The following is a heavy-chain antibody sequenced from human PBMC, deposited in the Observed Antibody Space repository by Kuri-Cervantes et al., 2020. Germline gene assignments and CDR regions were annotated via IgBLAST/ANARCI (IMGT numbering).Heavy chain of an antibody. Sequence: GESLKISCTTSEFTFNTYGMHWVRQAPGKGLEWVALIWYDGSNKYYADSVKGRFTISRDNFKKTLYLQMNSLRVEDTAVYYCARDGQQHYYDDSGAFYYYSFYMDVWGKGTTVTVSS. V-gene: IGHV3-33*08. J-gene: IGHJ6*03. CDR3: ARDGQQHYYDDSGAFYYYSFYMDV. D-gene: IGHD3-22*01. CDR1: EFTFNTYG. CDR2: IWYDGSNK.